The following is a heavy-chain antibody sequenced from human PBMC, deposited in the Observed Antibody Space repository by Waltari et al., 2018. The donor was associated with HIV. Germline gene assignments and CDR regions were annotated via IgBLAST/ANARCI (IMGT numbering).Heavy chain of an antibody. Sequence: QVQLVQSGAEVKKPGSSVKVSCKASGGTFSSYAISWVRQAPGQGLEWSGRIIPIRGIANYAQKVQGRVTITADKSTSTAYMELSSLRSEDTAVYYCARGLSAAAFDYWGQGTLVTVSS. J-gene: IGHJ4*02. CDR3: ARGLSAAAFDY. D-gene: IGHD6-13*01. V-gene: IGHV1-69*04. CDR1: GGTFSSYA. CDR2: IIPIRGIA.